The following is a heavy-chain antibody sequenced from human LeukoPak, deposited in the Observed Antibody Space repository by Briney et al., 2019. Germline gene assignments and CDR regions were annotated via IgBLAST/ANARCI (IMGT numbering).Heavy chain of an antibody. CDR1: GGTFSSYA. J-gene: IGHJ4*02. CDR2: IIPIFGTA. CDR3: ATTKLPFYAYDY. D-gene: IGHD5/OR15-5a*01. V-gene: IGHV1-69*06. Sequence: ASVKVSCKASGGTFSSYAISWVRQAPGQGLEWMGGIIPIFGTANYAQKFQGRVTMTEDTSTDTAYMELSSLRSEDTAVYYCATTKLPFYAYDYWGQGTLVTVSS.